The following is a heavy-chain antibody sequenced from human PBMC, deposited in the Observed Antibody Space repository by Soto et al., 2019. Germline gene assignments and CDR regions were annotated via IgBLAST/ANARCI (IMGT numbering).Heavy chain of an antibody. CDR1: GGSISSYY. Sequence: QVQLQESGPGLVKPSETLSLTCTVSGGSISSYYWSWIRQPAGKGLEWIGRIYTSGSTNYNPSLKSRVTMSVDTSKNQFSLKLSSVTAADTAVYYCAREAGRETAMVKKWYFDLWGRGTLVTVSS. CDR3: AREAGRETAMVKKWYFDL. J-gene: IGHJ2*01. D-gene: IGHD5-18*01. CDR2: IYTSGST. V-gene: IGHV4-4*07.